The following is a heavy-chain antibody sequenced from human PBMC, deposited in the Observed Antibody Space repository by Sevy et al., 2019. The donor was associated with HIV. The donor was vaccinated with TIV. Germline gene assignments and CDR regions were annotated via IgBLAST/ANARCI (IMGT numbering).Heavy chain of an antibody. J-gene: IGHJ4*02. CDR3: AHETFGRFES. V-gene: IGHV3-7*01. D-gene: IGHD3-16*01. CDR1: GFTFSANW. CDR2: IKADGSDK. Sequence: GGSLRLSCAASGFTFSANWMNWVRQAPGKGLEWVANIKADGSDKHYVHSVEGRFTISRDNDKNLLLLQMNSLRGEDTAVYYCAHETFGRFESWGQGTLVTVSS.